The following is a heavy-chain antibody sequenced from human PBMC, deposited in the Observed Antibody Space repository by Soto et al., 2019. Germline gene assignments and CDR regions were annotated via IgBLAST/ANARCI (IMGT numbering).Heavy chain of an antibody. Sequence: ASMKVSRQASGYTFTSYSMHWVRQAPGQKLEWMGWINAGNGNTKYSQKFQGRVTITRDTSASTAYMELSSLRSEDTAVYYCARGLNGYLHYFDYWGQGTPVTVSS. J-gene: IGHJ4*02. D-gene: IGHD5-18*01. CDR1: GYTFTSYS. CDR2: INAGNGNT. CDR3: ARGLNGYLHYFDY. V-gene: IGHV1-3*01.